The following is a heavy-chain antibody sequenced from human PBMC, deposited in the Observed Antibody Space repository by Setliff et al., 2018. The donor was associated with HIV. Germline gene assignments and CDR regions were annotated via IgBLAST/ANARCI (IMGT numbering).Heavy chain of an antibody. J-gene: IGHJ4*02. D-gene: IGHD2-15*01. CDR3: ARDFCGSSCSSGYGYFDH. Sequence: GGSLRLSCAASGFTFSSYWMSWVRQAPGKGLEWVASIRYDGSDKYYADSVKGRFTISRDNSKNTLSLQMNSLRAEDTAVYYCARDFCGSSCSSGYGYFDHWGQGTLVTVSS. CDR2: IRYDGSDK. CDR1: GFTFSSYW. V-gene: IGHV3-30*02.